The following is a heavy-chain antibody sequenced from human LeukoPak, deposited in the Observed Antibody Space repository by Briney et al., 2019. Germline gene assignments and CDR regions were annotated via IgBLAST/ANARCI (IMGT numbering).Heavy chain of an antibody. V-gene: IGHV4-61*09. J-gene: IGHJ4*02. D-gene: IGHD3-9*01. CDR1: GDSISTGSYY. Sequence: TSETLSLTCTVSGDSISTGSYYWNWIRQPAGKGLEWIGHIYASGTTNYSPSLKSRVTMSVDTSENQVSLKLSSVTAADTAVYYCARGLRGYDILTGYYSRGGQQGYFDYWGQGTLVTVSS. CDR3: ARGLRGYDILTGYYSRGGQQGYFDY. CDR2: IYASGTT.